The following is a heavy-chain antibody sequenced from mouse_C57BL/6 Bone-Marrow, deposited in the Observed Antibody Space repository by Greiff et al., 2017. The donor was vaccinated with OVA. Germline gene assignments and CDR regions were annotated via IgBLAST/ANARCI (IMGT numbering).Heavy chain of an antibody. J-gene: IGHJ2*01. CDR2: IYPGSGST. V-gene: IGHV1-55*01. CDR3: ASYRDYYGSSPLNY. Sequence: QVQLQQPGAELVKPGASVKMSCKASGYTFTSYWITWVKQRPGQGLEWIGDIYPGSGSTNYNEKFKSKATLTVDTSSSTAYMQLSSLTSEDSAVYYCASYRDYYGSSPLNYWGQGTTLTVSS. D-gene: IGHD1-1*01. CDR1: GYTFTSYW.